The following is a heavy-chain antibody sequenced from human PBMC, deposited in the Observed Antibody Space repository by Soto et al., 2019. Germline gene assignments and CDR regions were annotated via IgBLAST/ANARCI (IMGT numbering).Heavy chain of an antibody. D-gene: IGHD4-17*01. Sequence: GGSPRLSCAASGFTFSSYGMHWVRQAPGKGLEWVSVISYDGSNKYYTDSVKGRFNISRDKSKNTLYLQMNSLRAEDTAVYYCAKAYDYPGPFDYWGQGTLVTVSS. CDR1: GFTFSSYG. V-gene: IGHV3-30*18. CDR2: ISYDGSNK. J-gene: IGHJ4*02. CDR3: AKAYDYPGPFDY.